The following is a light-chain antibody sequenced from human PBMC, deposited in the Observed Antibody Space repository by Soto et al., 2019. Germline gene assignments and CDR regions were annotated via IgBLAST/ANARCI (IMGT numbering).Light chain of an antibody. CDR2: GAS. J-gene: IGKJ4*01. CDR3: KQYGSSPRGLT. V-gene: IGKV3-20*01. CDR1: QSVSSSY. Sequence: EIVLTQSPGTLSLSPGERATLSCRASQSVSSSYLAWYQQKPGQAPRLLIYGASSRATGISDRFSGSGSGTDFTLTISRLEPEDLAVYFCKQYGSSPRGLTFGGGTKVEIE.